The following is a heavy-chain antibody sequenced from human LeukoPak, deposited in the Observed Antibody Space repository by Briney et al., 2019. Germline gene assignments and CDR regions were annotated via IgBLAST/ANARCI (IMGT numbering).Heavy chain of an antibody. CDR3: ARGLRGGEYFDY. CDR2: IYYSGST. D-gene: IGHD2-21*01. V-gene: IGHV4-59*01. J-gene: IGHJ4*02. Sequence: SETLSLTCTVSGGSISSYYWSWVRQPPGKGLEWIGYIYYSGSTTYNPSLKSRVTISVDTSKNQFSLKLSSVTAADTAVYYCARGLRGGEYFDYWGQGTLVTVSS. CDR1: GGSISSYY.